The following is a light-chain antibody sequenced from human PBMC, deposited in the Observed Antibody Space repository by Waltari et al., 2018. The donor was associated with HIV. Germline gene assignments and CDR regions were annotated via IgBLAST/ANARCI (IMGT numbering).Light chain of an antibody. CDR1: SSNIGSYT. CDR2: RNS. V-gene: IGLV1-44*01. J-gene: IGLJ1*01. CDR3: AAWDDSLNGYV. Sequence: QSVLTQPPSASGTPGHRVTISCSGSSSNIGSYTVNWYQHLPATAPKLLIFRNSQRRSGVPDRFSASKSGTSASLAISGLQSEDEADYYCAAWDDSLNGYVFGTGTRVTVL.